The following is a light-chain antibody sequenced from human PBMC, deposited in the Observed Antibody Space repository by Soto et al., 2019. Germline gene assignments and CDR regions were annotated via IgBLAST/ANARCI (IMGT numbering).Light chain of an antibody. CDR2: GAS. J-gene: IGKJ5*01. Sequence: DIQMTQSPSSLSASVGDTVTITCRASQDIINHLAWCQQRPGKVPNLLIYGASTLHSGVPSLFRGSGSGTHFTLTISSLQPEDVATYYCQNYHLALGTCGQGTRLEIK. CDR1: QDIINH. V-gene: IGKV1-27*01. CDR3: QNYHLALGT.